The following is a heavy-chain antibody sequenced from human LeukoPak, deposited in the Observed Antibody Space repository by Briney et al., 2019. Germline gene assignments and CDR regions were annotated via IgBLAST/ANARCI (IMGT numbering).Heavy chain of an antibody. J-gene: IGHJ5*02. V-gene: IGHV3-23*01. CDR1: GFTFSSYA. D-gene: IGHD6-13*01. CDR2: ISGSGGST. Sequence: PGGSLRLSCAASGFTFSSYAMNWVRQAPGKGLEWVSGISGSGGSTYYADSVKGRFTISRDNSKNTLYLQMNNLRAEDTAVYSCAKVNLAAADTGWFDPWGQGTLVTVSS. CDR3: AKVNLAAADTGWFDP.